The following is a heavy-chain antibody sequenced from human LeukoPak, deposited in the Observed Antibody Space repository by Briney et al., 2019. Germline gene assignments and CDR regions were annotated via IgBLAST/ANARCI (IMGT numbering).Heavy chain of an antibody. J-gene: IGHJ4*02. CDR1: GYTFTGYY. Sequence: GASVKVSCKASGYTFTGYYMHWVRQAPGQGLEWMGWINPNSGGTNYAQKFQGRVTMTRDMSTSTVYMELSSLRSEDTAVYYCARDAEPPVTIFGVSKVYYFDYWGQGTLVTVSS. V-gene: IGHV1-2*02. CDR2: INPNSGGT. CDR3: ARDAEPPVTIFGVSKVYYFDY. D-gene: IGHD3-3*01.